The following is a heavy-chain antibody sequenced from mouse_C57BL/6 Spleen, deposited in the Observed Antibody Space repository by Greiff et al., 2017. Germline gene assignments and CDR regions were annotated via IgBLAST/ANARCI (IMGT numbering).Heavy chain of an antibody. CDR3: ARLDGYYVNYAMDY. CDR1: GFTFTDYY. J-gene: IGHJ4*01. D-gene: IGHD2-3*01. V-gene: IGHV7-3*01. CDR2: IRNKANGYTT. Sequence: EVHLVESGGGLVQPGGSLSLSCAASGFTFTDYYMSWVRQPPGKALEWLGFIRNKANGYTTEYSASVKGRFTISRDNSQSILYLQMNALRAEDSATYYCARLDGYYVNYAMDYWGQGTSVTVSS.